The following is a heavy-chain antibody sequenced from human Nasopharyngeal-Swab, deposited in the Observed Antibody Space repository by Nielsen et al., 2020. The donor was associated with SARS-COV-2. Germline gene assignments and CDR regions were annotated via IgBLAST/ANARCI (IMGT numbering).Heavy chain of an antibody. CDR1: GFTLSSYW. V-gene: IGHV3-7*03. Sequence: GGSLRLSCAASGFTLSSYWMSWVRQAPGKGLEWVANIKQDGSEKYYVDSVKGRFTISRDNAKNSLYLQMNSLRAEDTAVYYCAREPRGYCSGGSCYFVGRAFDIWGQGTMVTVSS. CDR3: AREPRGYCSGGSCYFVGRAFDI. J-gene: IGHJ3*02. CDR2: IKQDGSEK. D-gene: IGHD2-15*01.